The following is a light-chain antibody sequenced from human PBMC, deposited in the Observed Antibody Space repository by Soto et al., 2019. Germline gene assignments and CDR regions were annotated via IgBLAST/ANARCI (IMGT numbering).Light chain of an antibody. CDR1: QSLSSR. V-gene: IGKV1-5*03. CDR3: QQYSGSSRT. CDR2: KAS. J-gene: IGKJ1*01. Sequence: DIQMTQCPSTLSASVGDRVNITCRASQSLSSRLAGYQQKPGKDPNLLIYKASRLHSGVSSRFSGSESGTEFNLTISSLQPDDFATYYCQQYSGSSRTVGQGTKVDSK.